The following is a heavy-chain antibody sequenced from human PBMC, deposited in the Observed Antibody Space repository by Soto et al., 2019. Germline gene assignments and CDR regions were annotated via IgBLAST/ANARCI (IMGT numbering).Heavy chain of an antibody. J-gene: IGHJ6*02. CDR2: IWYDGSNK. D-gene: IGHD3-10*01. CDR3: AREIYGSGSYRYYYGMDV. Sequence: QVQLVESGGGVVQPGRSLRLSCAASGFTFSSYGMHWVRQAPGKGLEWVAVIWYDGSNKYYADSVKGRFTISRDNSKNTLYLQMNSVRAEDTAVYYCAREIYGSGSYRYYYGMDVWGQGTTVTVSS. V-gene: IGHV3-33*01. CDR1: GFTFSSYG.